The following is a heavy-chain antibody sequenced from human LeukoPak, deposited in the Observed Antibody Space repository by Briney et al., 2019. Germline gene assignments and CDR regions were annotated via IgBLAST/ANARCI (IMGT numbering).Heavy chain of an antibody. V-gene: IGHV3-53*01. D-gene: IGHD2-15*01. CDR3: ARVGCSGGSCYSQYFQH. CDR2: TYSAGRT. CDR1: GFTVSTNY. Sequence: GGSLRLSCAASGFTVSTNYMSWVRQAPGKGLEWVSLTYSAGRTNYADSAKGRFTIFRDDSTNTLYLQMNSLRADDTAVYYCARVGCSGGSCYSQYFQHWGQGTLVTVSS. J-gene: IGHJ1*01.